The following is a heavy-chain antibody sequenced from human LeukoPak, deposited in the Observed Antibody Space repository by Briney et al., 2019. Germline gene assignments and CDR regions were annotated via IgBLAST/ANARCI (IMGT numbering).Heavy chain of an antibody. J-gene: IGHJ5*02. CDR1: GFTFSKYG. Sequence: GGSLRLSCTASGFTFSKYGMHWVRQAPGKGLEWVAVIWFDGSNRNHADSVKGRFTISRDNSKNTLYLQMNSLRVEDTAVYFCVRDYCSGGSCYKNNWFDPWGQGTLVTVSS. CDR2: IWFDGSNR. CDR3: VRDYCSGGSCYKNNWFDP. D-gene: IGHD2-15*01. V-gene: IGHV3-33*01.